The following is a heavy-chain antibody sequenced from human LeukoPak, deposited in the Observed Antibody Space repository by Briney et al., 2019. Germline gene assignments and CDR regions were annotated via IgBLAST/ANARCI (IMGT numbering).Heavy chain of an antibody. Sequence: SETLSLTCTVSGVSTSTFYWSWFRQPAGKGLEWIGRVYKDGRTDYNPSLKSRVTISVDPSRNQLSLSLTSLAAADTAVYFCARDLTARGSRDNRFDPWGQGTLVTVSS. J-gene: IGHJ5*02. D-gene: IGHD2-21*02. CDR3: ARDLTARGSRDNRFDP. CDR2: VYKDGRT. V-gene: IGHV4-4*07. CDR1: GVSTSTFY.